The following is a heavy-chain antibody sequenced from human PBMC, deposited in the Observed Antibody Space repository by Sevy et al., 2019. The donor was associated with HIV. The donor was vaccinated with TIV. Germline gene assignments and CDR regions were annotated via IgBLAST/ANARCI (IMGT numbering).Heavy chain of an antibody. CDR1: GFTFSSYE. J-gene: IGHJ4*02. V-gene: IGHV3-48*03. Sequence: GGSLRLSCAASGFTFSSYEMNWVRQAPGRGLERVSYSSSGGSTRYHADSVKGRFTISRDNGKNSLYLQMNSLRAEDTAVYYCADSSGHYWGQGTLVTVSS. CDR2: SSSGGSTR. CDR3: ADSSGHY. D-gene: IGHD3-22*01.